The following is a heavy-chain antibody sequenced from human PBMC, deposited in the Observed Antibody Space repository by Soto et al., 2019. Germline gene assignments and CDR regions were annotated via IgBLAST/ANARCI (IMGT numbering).Heavy chain of an antibody. V-gene: IGHV6-1*01. J-gene: IGHJ4*02. CDR1: GDSVSSNSAA. CDR3: ARGVGEVVGVVVVAATKYYFDY. D-gene: IGHD2-15*01. CDR2: TYYRSKWYN. Sequence: KQSQTLSLTCAISGDSVSSNSAAWNWIRQSPSRGLEWLGRTYYRSKWYNDYAVSVKSRITINPDTSKNQFSLQLNSVTPEDTAVYYCARGVGEVVGVVVVAATKYYFDYWGQGTLVTVSS.